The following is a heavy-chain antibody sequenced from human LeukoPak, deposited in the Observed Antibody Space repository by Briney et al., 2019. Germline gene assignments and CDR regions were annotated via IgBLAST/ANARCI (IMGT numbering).Heavy chain of an antibody. CDR3: ARDLFDYGDYGSFDY. CDR2: IWSDGSNK. D-gene: IGHD4-17*01. CDR1: GFTFSSYG. J-gene: IGHJ4*02. Sequence: PGRSLRLSCAASGFTFSSYGVHWVRQAPGKGLEWVAVIWSDGSNKFYAYSVKGRFTISRDNSKNTLYLQMNSLRAEDTAVYYCARDLFDYGDYGSFDYWGQGTLVTVSS. V-gene: IGHV3-33*01.